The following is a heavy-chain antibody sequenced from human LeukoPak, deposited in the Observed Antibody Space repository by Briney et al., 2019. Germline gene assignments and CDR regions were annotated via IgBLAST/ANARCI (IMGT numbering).Heavy chain of an antibody. Sequence: ASVKVSCKASGYTFTGYYMHWVRQAPGQGLEWMGWINPNSGGTNYAQKFQGRVTMTRDTSISTAYMELSRLRSDDTAVYYCARDRTRYYYYSYMDVWGKGTAVPISS. CDR2: INPNSGGT. CDR3: ARDRTRYYYYSYMDV. V-gene: IGHV1-2*02. D-gene: IGHD1-14*01. CDR1: GYTFTGYY. J-gene: IGHJ6*03.